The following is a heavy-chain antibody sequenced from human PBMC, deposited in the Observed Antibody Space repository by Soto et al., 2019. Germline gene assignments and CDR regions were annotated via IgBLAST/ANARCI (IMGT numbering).Heavy chain of an antibody. Sequence: TSETLSLTCTVSGGSISSSYWSWIRQPPGKGLEWIGYIYDSGSTYYNSSLKSRVTMSVDTSKNQFSLKLNSVTAADTAVYYCAGLQSMRLSGLDPWAKGTLVTVS. J-gene: IGHJ5*02. V-gene: IGHV4-59*08. CDR1: GGSISSSY. CDR3: AGLQSMRLSGLDP. CDR2: IYDSGST. D-gene: IGHD3-16*02.